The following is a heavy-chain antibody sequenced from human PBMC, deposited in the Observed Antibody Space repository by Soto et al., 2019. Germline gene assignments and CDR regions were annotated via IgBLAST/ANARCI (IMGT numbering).Heavy chain of an antibody. CDR3: VKVEGASPYYYDSSGYWGY. CDR1: GFTFSSYA. J-gene: IGHJ4*02. Sequence: GGSLRLSCSASGFTFSSYAMHWVRQAPGKGLEYVSAISSNGGSTYYADPVKGRFTISRDNSKNTLYLQMSSLRAEDTAVYYCVKVEGASPYYYDSSGYWGYWGQGTLVTVSS. D-gene: IGHD3-22*01. V-gene: IGHV3-64D*06. CDR2: ISSNGGST.